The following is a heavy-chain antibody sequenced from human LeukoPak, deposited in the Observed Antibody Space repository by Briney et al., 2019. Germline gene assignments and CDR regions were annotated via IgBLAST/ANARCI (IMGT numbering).Heavy chain of an antibody. J-gene: IGHJ3*02. CDR2: IWYDGSNK. CDR1: GFTFSSYG. D-gene: IGHD3-3*01. V-gene: IGHV3-33*06. Sequence: GGSLRLSCAASGFTFSSYGMHWVRQAPGKGLEWVAVIWYDGSNKYYVDSVKGRFTISRDNSKNTMYVQMNSLRTEDTAVYYCAKGGGYDFWSGYYGDDAFDIWGQGTMVTVSS. CDR3: AKGGGYDFWSGYYGDDAFDI.